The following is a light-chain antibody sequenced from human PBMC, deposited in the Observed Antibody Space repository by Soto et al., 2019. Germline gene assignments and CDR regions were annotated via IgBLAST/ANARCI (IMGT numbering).Light chain of an antibody. Sequence: QSALTQPASVSGSPGQSITISCTGTSSDVGGYNYVSWYQPHPGQAPKLMIYDVSNRPSGVSNRFSGSKSGNTASLTISGLQAEDEADYYCSSYTSSSTPCVFGTGTKVTVL. V-gene: IGLV2-14*01. J-gene: IGLJ1*01. CDR3: SSYTSSSTPCV. CDR1: SSDVGGYNY. CDR2: DVS.